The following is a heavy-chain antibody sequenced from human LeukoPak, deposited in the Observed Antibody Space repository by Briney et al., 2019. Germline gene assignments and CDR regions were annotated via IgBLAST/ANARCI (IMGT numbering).Heavy chain of an antibody. CDR1: GITLSNYG. V-gene: IGHV3-23*01. CDR2: LSDSGGRT. Sequence: GGSLRLSCAVSGITLSNYGMSWVRQAPEKGLEWVAGLSDSGGRTNYADSVKGRFIISRDNAKNTLYLQMNSLRAEDTAVYFCAKRGVVIRVILVGFHKEAYYFDSWGQGALVTVSS. J-gene: IGHJ4*02. D-gene: IGHD3-22*01. CDR3: AKRGVVIRVILVGFHKEAYYFDS.